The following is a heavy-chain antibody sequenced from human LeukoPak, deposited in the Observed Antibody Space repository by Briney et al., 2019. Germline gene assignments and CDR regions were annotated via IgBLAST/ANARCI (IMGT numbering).Heavy chain of an antibody. V-gene: IGHV3-21*01. Sequence: GGSLRLSCAASGFTFSSYSMNWVRQAPGKGLEWVSSISSSSSYIYYADSVKGRFTISRDNAKNSLSLQMNSLRAEDTAVYYCARAGQWPSDAFDIWGQGTMVTVSS. CDR2: ISSSSSYI. CDR1: GFTFSSYS. J-gene: IGHJ3*02. D-gene: IGHD6-19*01. CDR3: ARAGQWPSDAFDI.